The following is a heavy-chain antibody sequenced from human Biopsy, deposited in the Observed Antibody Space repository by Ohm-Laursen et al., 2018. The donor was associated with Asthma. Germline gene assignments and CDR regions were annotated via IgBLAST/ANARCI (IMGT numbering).Heavy chain of an antibody. Sequence: SLRLSCAALGFSFSNFAIHWVRQAPGKGLEWVGVISKDASTQDYADSVKGRFTMARDNSKNTLDLQMNSLREEDTAMYYCVRDGTDDAFDIWGQGTVVSVSS. D-gene: IGHD1-1*01. CDR1: GFSFSNFA. J-gene: IGHJ3*02. CDR3: VRDGTDDAFDI. CDR2: ISKDASTQ. V-gene: IGHV3-30*01.